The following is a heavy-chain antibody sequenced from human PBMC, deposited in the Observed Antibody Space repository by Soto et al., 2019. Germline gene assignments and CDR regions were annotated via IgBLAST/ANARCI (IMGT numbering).Heavy chain of an antibody. CDR1: GGSISSGDYY. D-gene: IGHD2-2*01. CDR3: ARAVSSAMLIHYYYYYGMDV. J-gene: IGHJ6*02. CDR2: IYYSGST. Sequence: SETLSLTCTVSGGSISSGDYYWSWIRQPPGKGLEWIGYIYYSGSTYYNPSLKSRVTISVDTSKNQFSLKLSSVTAADTAVYYCARAVSSAMLIHYYYYYGMDVWGQATXVTV. V-gene: IGHV4-30-4*01.